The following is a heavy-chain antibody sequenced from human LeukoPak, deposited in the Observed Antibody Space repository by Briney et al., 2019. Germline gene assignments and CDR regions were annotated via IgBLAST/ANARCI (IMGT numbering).Heavy chain of an antibody. CDR1: GGSISSYY. CDR3: ARTARGYSYGIDY. J-gene: IGHJ4*02. CDR2: IYYSGST. Sequence: TSETLSLTCTVSGGSISSYYWSWIRQPPGKGLEWIGYIYYSGSTNYNPSLKSRVTTSVDTSKNQFSLKLSSVTAADTAVYYCARTARGYSYGIDYWGQGTLVTVSS. D-gene: IGHD5-18*01. V-gene: IGHV4-59*08.